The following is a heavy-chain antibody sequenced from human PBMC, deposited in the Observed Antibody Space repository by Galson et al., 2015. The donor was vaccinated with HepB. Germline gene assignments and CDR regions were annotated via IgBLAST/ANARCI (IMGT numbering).Heavy chain of an antibody. CDR1: GDTFNKYT. V-gene: IGHV1-69*02. J-gene: IGHJ5*02. D-gene: IGHD2-2*01. CDR2: IVPILDVT. Sequence: SVKVSCKASGDTFNKYTVSWVRQAPGQGLEWMGRIVPILDVTDYAQKFQGRVTIAADKSTSTAYMELSSLTSDDTAVYYCARVPETSAGWFDPWGQGTLVTVSS. CDR3: ARVPETSAGWFDP.